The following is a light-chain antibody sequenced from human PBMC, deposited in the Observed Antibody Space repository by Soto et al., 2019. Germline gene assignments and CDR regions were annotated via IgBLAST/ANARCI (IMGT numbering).Light chain of an antibody. CDR1: QSVSSS. CDR3: QQRSNWPLT. J-gene: IGKJ4*01. V-gene: IGKV3-11*01. CDR2: DAS. Sequence: EIVLTQSPATLSLSPGERATLSCRASQSVSSSLAWYQQKPGQAPRLLIYDASNRATGFPARFSGSGSATDFTLTISSLEPEDSAIYFCQQRSNWPLTFGGGTKVEI.